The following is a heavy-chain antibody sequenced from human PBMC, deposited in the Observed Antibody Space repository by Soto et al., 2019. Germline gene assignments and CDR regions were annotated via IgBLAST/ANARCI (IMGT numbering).Heavy chain of an antibody. V-gene: IGHV3-48*01. CDR2: ISSGSSTI. D-gene: IGHD2-2*01. Sequence: GRPMRVSWAAAGLNCGNYSMSWVRQAPGKGLEWVSYISSGSSTIYYADSVKGRFTISRDNAKNSLYLQMDSLRAEDTAVYYATRSAYMDVWGTGTTVTVSS. J-gene: IGHJ6*03. CDR1: GLNCGNYS. CDR3: TRSAYMDV.